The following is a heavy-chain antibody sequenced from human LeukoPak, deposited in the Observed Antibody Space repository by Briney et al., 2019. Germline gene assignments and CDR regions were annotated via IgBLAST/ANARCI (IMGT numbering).Heavy chain of an antibody. J-gene: IGHJ4*02. Sequence: GASVKVSCKASGYSFTSYGISWMRQAPGQGLEWMGWISAYNGNTNYTQKLQGRVTMTTDTSTSTAYMELRSLRSDDTAVYYCARERGYGDDGVPDYWGQGTLVTVSS. V-gene: IGHV1-18*01. D-gene: IGHD4-17*01. CDR1: GYSFTSYG. CDR3: ARERGYGDDGVPDY. CDR2: ISAYNGNT.